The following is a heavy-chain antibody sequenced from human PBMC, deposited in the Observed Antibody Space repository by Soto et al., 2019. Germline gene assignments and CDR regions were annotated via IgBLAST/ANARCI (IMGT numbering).Heavy chain of an antibody. CDR1: GYTFTSYV. D-gene: IGHD2-2*01. V-gene: IGHV1-3*05. CDR2: ISVGNGNT. J-gene: IGHJ6*02. Sequence: QVHLVQSGAEEKKPGASVKISCKASGYTFTSYVIHWVRQAPGQSLEWMGWISVGNGNTEYSHKLQGRVTITRDTSANTVYMELSSLRSEDTAVYYCARGNQVLDVWGQGTTVTVSS. CDR3: ARGNQVLDV.